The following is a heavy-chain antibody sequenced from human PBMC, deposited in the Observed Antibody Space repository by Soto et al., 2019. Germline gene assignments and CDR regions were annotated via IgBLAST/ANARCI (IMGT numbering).Heavy chain of an antibody. J-gene: IGHJ4*02. CDR2: IYYSGNA. CDR3: ARIRSGWNWDS. Sequence: QVQLQESGPGLVKPSETLSLTCTVSGDYISSYYWSWIRQPPGKGLEWIAYIYYSGNANYNPSLKSRATISVDTSRTQFSLNLSSVTAADTAVYYCARIRSGWNWDSWGQGTLVTVSS. V-gene: IGHV4-59*01. CDR1: GDYISSYY. D-gene: IGHD6-19*01.